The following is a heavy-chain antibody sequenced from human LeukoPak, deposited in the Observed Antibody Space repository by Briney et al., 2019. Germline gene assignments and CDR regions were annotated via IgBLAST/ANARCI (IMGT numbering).Heavy chain of an antibody. CDR3: AREPITVSPPG. CDR2: ISSSSSSTI. CDR1: GFIFSTYS. J-gene: IGHJ4*02. Sequence: GGSLRLSCAASGFIFSTYSMNWVRQAPGKGLEWVSYISSSSSSTIYYADSVKGRFSISRDNAKNSLYLQMNSLRAEDTAVYYCAREPITVSPPGWGQGTLVTVSS. V-gene: IGHV3-48*01. D-gene: IGHD4-11*01.